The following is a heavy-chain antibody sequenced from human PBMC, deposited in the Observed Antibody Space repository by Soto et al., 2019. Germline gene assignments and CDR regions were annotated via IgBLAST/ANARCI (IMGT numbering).Heavy chain of an antibody. D-gene: IGHD6-13*01. J-gene: IGHJ4*02. V-gene: IGHV1-69*01. Sequence: QAQVVQSGAEVRKPGSSVKLSCKASEGTFNSYAIAWVRQAPGQGLEWMGGIIPYYNKLNYAQKFQDRVTITADASTNTVYMGLSSLRSDDTAVYFCASGASRWYPYFFDSWAQGTLVTVSS. CDR2: IIPYYNKL. CDR3: ASGASRWYPYFFDS. CDR1: EGTFNSYA.